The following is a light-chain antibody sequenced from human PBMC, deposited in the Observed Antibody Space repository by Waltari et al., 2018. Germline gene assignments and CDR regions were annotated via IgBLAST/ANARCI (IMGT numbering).Light chain of an antibody. Sequence: QSGPTQPPSVSGSPGQSVTISCTGSASDVGHYNYVAWYQQHPGKAPKVLIYGVSSRPAVVSDRFSGSRSGNTASLTISGLQPEDEADYYCSSYTPSTTWVFGGGTRLTVL. J-gene: IGLJ3*02. V-gene: IGLV2-14*03. CDR3: SSYTPSTTWV. CDR1: ASDVGHYNY. CDR2: GVS.